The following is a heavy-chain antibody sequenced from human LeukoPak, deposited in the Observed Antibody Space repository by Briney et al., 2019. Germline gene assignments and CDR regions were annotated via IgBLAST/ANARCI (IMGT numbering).Heavy chain of an antibody. D-gene: IGHD3-22*01. CDR2: ISSSGSTI. CDR1: GFTFSDYY. Sequence: PGGSLRLSCAASGFTFSDYYMSWICQAPGKGLEWVSYISSSGSTIYYADSVKGRFTISRDNAKNSLYLQMNSLRAEDTAVYYCARDSYYYDSSGYRVDAFDIWGQGTMVTVSS. V-gene: IGHV3-11*01. CDR3: ARDSYYYDSSGYRVDAFDI. J-gene: IGHJ3*02.